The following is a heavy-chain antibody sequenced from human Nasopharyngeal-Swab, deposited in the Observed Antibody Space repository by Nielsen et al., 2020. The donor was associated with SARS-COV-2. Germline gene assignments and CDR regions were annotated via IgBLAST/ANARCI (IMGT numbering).Heavy chain of an antibody. V-gene: IGHV1-69*13. CDR1: GGTFSSYA. J-gene: IGHJ6*02. D-gene: IGHD3-10*01. CDR2: IIPIYGTA. CDR3: ARIMVRGVIISGYYYGMDV. Sequence: SVKVSCKDSGGTFSSYAISWVRPAPGQGLEWMGGIIPIYGTANYAQKFQGRVTITADESKSTAYVELSSLRSEDTAVYYCARIMVRGVIISGYYYGMDVWGQGTTVTVSS.